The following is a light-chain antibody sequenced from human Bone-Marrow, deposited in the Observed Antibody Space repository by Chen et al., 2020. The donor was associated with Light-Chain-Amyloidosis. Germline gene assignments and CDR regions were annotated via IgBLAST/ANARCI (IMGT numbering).Light chain of an antibody. Sequence: QSALTQPRSVSGSPGQSVTISCTGTSSAVGGYNYVSWYQQHPGKAPKLMIYDVSKRPSGVPERFSGSKAGNTASLTISGLQAEDEADYYCCSYAGSYTVWVFGGGTKLTVL. CDR2: DVS. CDR1: SSAVGGYNY. J-gene: IGLJ3*02. V-gene: IGLV2-11*01. CDR3: CSYAGSYTVWV.